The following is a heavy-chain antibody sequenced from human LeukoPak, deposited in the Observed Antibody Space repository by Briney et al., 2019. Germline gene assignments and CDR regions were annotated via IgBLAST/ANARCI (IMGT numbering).Heavy chain of an antibody. CDR3: AREGKGYNWNDGIDAFDI. CDR2: INPNSGGT. V-gene: IGHV1-2*02. CDR1: GYTFTSYD. D-gene: IGHD1-1*01. J-gene: IGHJ3*02. Sequence: EASVKVSCKASGYTFTSYDINWVRQAPGQGLEWKGWINPNSGGTNYAQKFQGRVTMTRDTSISTAYMELSRLRSDDTAVYYCAREGKGYNWNDGIDAFDIWGQGTMVTVSS.